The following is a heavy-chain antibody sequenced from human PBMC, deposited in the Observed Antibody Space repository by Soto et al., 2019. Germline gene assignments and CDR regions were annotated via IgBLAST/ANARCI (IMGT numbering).Heavy chain of an antibody. D-gene: IGHD5-18*01. J-gene: IGHJ4*02. CDR2: IYHSGST. CDR3: DTYVTFRRFDY. Sequence: PSETLSLTCAVSVGSISSDNWWTWVRQPPGKGLEWIGEIYHSGSTNYNPSLKSRVAISVDKSKNQFSLKLTSVTAADTAVYYCDTYVTFRRFDYWGQGALVTVSS. V-gene: IGHV4-4*02. CDR1: VGSISSDNW.